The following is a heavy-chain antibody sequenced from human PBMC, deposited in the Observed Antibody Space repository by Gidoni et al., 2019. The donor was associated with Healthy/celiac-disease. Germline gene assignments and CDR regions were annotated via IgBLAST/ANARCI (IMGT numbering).Heavy chain of an antibody. V-gene: IGHV4-31*03. CDR2: IYYSGST. CDR3: ARDYYDSSGYYSPSAYWYFDL. J-gene: IGHJ2*01. Sequence: QVQLQESGPGLVKPSQTLSLTCTVSGGSIRSGGYYWSWIRQHPGKGLEWIGYIYYSGSTYYNPSLKSRVTISVDTSKNQFSLKLSSVTAADTAVYYCARDYYDSSGYYSPSAYWYFDLWGRGTLVTVSS. D-gene: IGHD3-22*01. CDR1: GGSIRSGGYY.